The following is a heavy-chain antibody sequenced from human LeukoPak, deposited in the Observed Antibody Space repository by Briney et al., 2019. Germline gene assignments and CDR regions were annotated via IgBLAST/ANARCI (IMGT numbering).Heavy chain of an antibody. CDR1: GFTFSSYE. Sequence: GGSLRLSCAASGFTFSSYEMNWVRQAPGKGLEWVSYISSSGSTIYYADSVKGRFTISRDNAKNSLYLQMNSLRAEDTAAYYCARGWANYYDSSGYYYEYFQHWGQGTLVTVSS. V-gene: IGHV3-48*03. J-gene: IGHJ1*01. D-gene: IGHD3-22*01. CDR3: ARGWANYYDSSGYYYEYFQH. CDR2: ISSSGSTI.